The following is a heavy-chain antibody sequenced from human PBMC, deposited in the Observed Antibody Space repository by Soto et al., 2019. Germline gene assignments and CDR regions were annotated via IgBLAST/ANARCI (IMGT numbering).Heavy chain of an antibody. CDR2: VSGSGDNT. J-gene: IGHJ4*02. Sequence: EVQLLESGGGLVQPGGSLRLSCAASGFTFSSYAMSWVRQAPGKGLEWVSAVSGSGDNTYYADSVKGRFTISRDNSKNTLFLQMNSLRAEDTAVYYCAKWFEGALGRIDYWGQGTLVTVSS. V-gene: IGHV3-23*01. D-gene: IGHD3-16*01. CDR3: AKWFEGALGRIDY. CDR1: GFTFSSYA.